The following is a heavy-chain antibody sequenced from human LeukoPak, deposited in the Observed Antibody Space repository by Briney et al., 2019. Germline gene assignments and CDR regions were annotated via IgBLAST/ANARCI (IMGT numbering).Heavy chain of an antibody. D-gene: IGHD6-6*01. CDR1: GYTFISYY. V-gene: IGHV1-46*01. Sequence: ASVKVSCTASGYTFISYYMHWVRQAPGQGLEWMGVINPSGGSTSYAQKFQGRVTMTRDTSTSTAYMELSSLRSEDTAVYYCARASIAALWTYTRYYFDYWGQGTLVTVSS. CDR2: INPSGGST. J-gene: IGHJ4*02. CDR3: ARASIAALWTYTRYYFDY.